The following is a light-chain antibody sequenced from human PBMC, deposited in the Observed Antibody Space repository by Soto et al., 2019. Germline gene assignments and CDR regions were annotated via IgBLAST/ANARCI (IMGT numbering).Light chain of an antibody. Sequence: QSALTQPPSASGSPGQSVTISCTGSSSDVGGHNHVSWYQQHPGKAPKLMIYDVSKRPSGVPDRFSGSKSVNTASLTVSGLQAEDEADYYCISYAGSMNLIFGGGTKLTVL. CDR3: ISYAGSMNLI. CDR2: DVS. J-gene: IGLJ2*01. CDR1: SSDVGGHNH. V-gene: IGLV2-8*01.